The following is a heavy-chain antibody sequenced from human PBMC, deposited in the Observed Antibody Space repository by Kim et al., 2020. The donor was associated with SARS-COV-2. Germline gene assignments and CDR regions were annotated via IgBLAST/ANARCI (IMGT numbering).Heavy chain of an antibody. CDR2: ISAYNGNT. CDR3: ARIHSHCSGGSCYVNWFDP. CDR1: GYTFTSYG. J-gene: IGHJ5*02. V-gene: IGHV1-18*01. D-gene: IGHD2-15*01. Sequence: ASVKVSCKASGYTFTSYGISWVRQAPGQGLEWMGWISAYNGNTNYAQKLQGRVTMTTDTSTSTAYMELRSLRSDDTAVYYCARIHSHCSGGSCYVNWFDPWGQGTLVTVSS.